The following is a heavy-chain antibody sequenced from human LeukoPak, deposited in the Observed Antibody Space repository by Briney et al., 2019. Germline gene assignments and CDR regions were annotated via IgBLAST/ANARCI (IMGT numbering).Heavy chain of an antibody. V-gene: IGHV3-33*01. Sequence: GGSLRLSCAASGFTFSSYGMHWVRQAPGKGLEWVAVIWYDGSNKYYADSVKGQFTISRDNSKNTLYLQMNSLRAEDTAVYYCARPMVRGVIHAPPDYWGQGTLVTVSS. CDR3: ARPMVRGVIHAPPDY. CDR2: IWYDGSNK. CDR1: GFTFSSYG. J-gene: IGHJ4*02. D-gene: IGHD3-10*01.